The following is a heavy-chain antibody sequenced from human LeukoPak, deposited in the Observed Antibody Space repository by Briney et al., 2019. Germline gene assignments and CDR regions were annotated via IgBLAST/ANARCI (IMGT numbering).Heavy chain of an antibody. J-gene: IGHJ4*02. CDR2: INHSGST. V-gene: IGHV4-34*01. CDR1: GGSFSGYY. Sequence: PSETLSLTXAVYGGSFSGYYWSWIRQPPGKGVEWIGEINHSGSTNYNPSLKSRVTISVDTSKNQFSLKLSSVTAADTAVYYCARVGSFGVVNKGPFGYWGQGTLVTVSS. D-gene: IGHD3-3*01. CDR3: ARVGSFGVVNKGPFGY.